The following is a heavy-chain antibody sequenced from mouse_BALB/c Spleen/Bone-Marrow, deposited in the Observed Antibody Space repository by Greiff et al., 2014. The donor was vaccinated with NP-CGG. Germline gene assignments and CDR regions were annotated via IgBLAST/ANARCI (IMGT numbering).Heavy chain of an antibody. J-gene: IGHJ1*01. Sequence: QVHVKQSGAELVKLGASVKLSCKASGYTFTSYWMHWVKQRPGQGLEWIGEIDPSDSYTNYNQKFKVKATLTVDKSSSTAYMQLSSLTSEDSAVYYCARGGNGDDGYWYFDYWGAGTTVTVSS. CDR1: GYTFTSYW. CDR3: ARGGNGDDGYWYFDY. CDR2: IDPSDSYT. V-gene: IGHV1-69*02. D-gene: IGHD2-2*01.